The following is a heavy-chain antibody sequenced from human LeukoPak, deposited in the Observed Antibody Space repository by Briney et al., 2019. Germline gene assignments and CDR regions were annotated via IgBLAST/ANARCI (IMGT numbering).Heavy chain of an antibody. CDR1: GYTFTGYY. J-gene: IGHJ4*02. D-gene: IGHD5-24*01. CDR2: INPNSGGT. V-gene: IGHV1-2*02. CDR3: ARHFGRDGYIRWFDY. Sequence: ASVKVSCKASGYTFTGYYMHWVRQAPGQGLEWMGWINPNSGGTNYAQKFQGRVTMTRDTSISTAYMELSRLRSDDTAVYYCARHFGRDGYIRWFDYWGQGTLVTVSS.